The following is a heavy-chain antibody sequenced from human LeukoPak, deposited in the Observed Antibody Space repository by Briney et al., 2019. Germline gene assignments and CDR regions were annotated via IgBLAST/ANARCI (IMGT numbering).Heavy chain of an antibody. CDR2: ISASGGST. J-gene: IGHJ4*02. CDR3: AEAFFLVGGGFDY. CDR1: AFTFTNYA. D-gene: IGHD2/OR15-2a*01. V-gene: IGHV3-23*01. Sequence: GASLRLSCKASAFTFTNYAMSWVRQAPGKGFKSVSAISASGGSTYYADSVKGRFTISRDNSKNTLYLQMDSLRPEDTAVYYCAEAFFLVGGGFDYWGQGTLVTVSS.